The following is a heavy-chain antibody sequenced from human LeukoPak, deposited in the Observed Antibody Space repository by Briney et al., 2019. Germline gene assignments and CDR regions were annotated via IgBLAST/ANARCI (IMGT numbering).Heavy chain of an antibody. CDR3: ARDAVLIGLDY. Sequence: KPGGSLRLSCAASGFTFNKYRMNWVRQAPGKGLEWVSSISSSSSYIYYADSVKGRFTISRDNAKNSLYLQMNSLRAEDTAVYYCARDAVLIGLDYWGQGTLVTVSS. J-gene: IGHJ4*02. V-gene: IGHV3-21*01. CDR1: GFTFNKYR. CDR2: ISSSSSYI.